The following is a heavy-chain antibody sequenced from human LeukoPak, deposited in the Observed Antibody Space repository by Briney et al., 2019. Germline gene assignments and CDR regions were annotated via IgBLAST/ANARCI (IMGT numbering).Heavy chain of an antibody. CDR3: ARAFRSYSSSWYPGY. D-gene: IGHD6-13*01. CDR2: IYYSGST. J-gene: IGHJ4*02. V-gene: IGHV4-31*03. Sequence: SETLSLTCTVSGGSISSGGYYWSWIRQHPGKGLEWIGYIYYSGSTYYNPSLKSRVTISVDRSKNQFSLKLSSVTAANTAVYYCARAFRSYSSSWYPGYWGQGTLVTVSS. CDR1: GGSISSGGYY.